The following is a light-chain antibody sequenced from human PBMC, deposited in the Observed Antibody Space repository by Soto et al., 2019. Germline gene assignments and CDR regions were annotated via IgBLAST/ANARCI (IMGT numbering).Light chain of an antibody. V-gene: IGKV1-12*01. J-gene: IGKJ3*01. CDR1: QGISNW. CDR2: ATS. CDR3: QQTNSFPLT. Sequence: DIQMTQSPSSVSASVGDRVTITCRASQGISNWLAWYQQKPGKAPKLLIYATSSLQSGVLSRFAGSGSGTDFTLTISSLQPEDFATYYCQQTNSFPLTFGPGTKVDIK.